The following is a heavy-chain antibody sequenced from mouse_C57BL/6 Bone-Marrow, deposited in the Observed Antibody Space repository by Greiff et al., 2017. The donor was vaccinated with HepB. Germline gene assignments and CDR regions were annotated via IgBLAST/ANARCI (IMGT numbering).Heavy chain of an antibody. J-gene: IGHJ4*01. V-gene: IGHV1-81*01. CDR2: IYPRSGNT. CDR1: GYTFTSYG. CDR3: ARGDYEAMDY. Sequence: QVQLQQSGAELARPGASVKLSCKASGYTFTSYGISWVKQRTGQGLEWIGEIYPRSGNTYYNEKFKGKATLTAYKSSSTAYMELRSLTSEDSAVYFCARGDYEAMDYWGQGTSVTVSS.